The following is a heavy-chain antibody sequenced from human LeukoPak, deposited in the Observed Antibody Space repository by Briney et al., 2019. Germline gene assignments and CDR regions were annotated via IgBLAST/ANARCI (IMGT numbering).Heavy chain of an antibody. Sequence: GASVKVSCKASGYTFTGYYMHWVRQAPGQGLEWMGWINPNSGDTNYGQRSQGRVTMTRDTSISTAYMELSSLRSDDTAVYYCARRGVAVPAAQYYFDYWGQGTLVTVSS. J-gene: IGHJ4*02. CDR1: GYTFTGYY. D-gene: IGHD2-2*01. CDR3: ARRGVAVPAAQYYFDY. V-gene: IGHV1-2*02. CDR2: INPNSGDT.